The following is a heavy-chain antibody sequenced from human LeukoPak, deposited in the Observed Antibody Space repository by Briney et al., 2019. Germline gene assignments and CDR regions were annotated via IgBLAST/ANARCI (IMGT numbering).Heavy chain of an antibody. CDR1: GFTFSSYS. CDR3: AGGPQYGGSFAY. D-gene: IGHD1-26*01. V-gene: IGHV3-21*01. J-gene: IGHJ4*02. CDR2: ISSSSSYI. Sequence: PGGSLRLSCAASGFTFSSYSMNWVRQAPGKGLEWVSSISSSSSYIYYADSVKGRFTISRDNAKNSLYLQMNSLRAEDTAVYYCAGGPQYGGSFAYWGQGTLVTVSS.